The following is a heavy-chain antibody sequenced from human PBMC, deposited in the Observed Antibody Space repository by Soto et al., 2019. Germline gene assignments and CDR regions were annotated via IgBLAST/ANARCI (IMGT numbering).Heavy chain of an antibody. D-gene: IGHD2-2*02. CDR1: GGTFSSYA. J-gene: IGHJ6*02. CDR2: IIPIFGTA. CDR3: ARGGGGYCSSTSCYTPYYYYGMDV. V-gene: IGHV1-69*01. Sequence: QVQLVQSGAEVKKPGSSVKVSCKASGGTFSSYAISWVRQAPGQGLEWMGGIIPIFGTANYAQKFQGRVKITADESTSTAYMELSRLRAEDTAVYYCARGGGGYCSSTSCYTPYYYYGMDVLGQGTTVTVSS.